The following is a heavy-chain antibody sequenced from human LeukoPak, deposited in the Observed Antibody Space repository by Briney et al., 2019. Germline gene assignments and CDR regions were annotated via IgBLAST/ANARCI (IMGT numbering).Heavy chain of an antibody. J-gene: IGHJ5*02. CDR3: AREADP. CDR1: GFTVSSNY. Sequence: PGGSLRLSCAASGFTVSSNYMSWVRQAPGKGLEWVAVISYDGSNKYYADSVKGRFTISRDNSKNTLYLQMNSLRAEDTAVYYCAREADPWGQGTLVTVSS. CDR2: ISYDGSNK. V-gene: IGHV3-30-3*01.